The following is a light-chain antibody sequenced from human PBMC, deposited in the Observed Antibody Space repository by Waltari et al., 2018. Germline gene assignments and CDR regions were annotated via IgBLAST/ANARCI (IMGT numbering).Light chain of an antibody. V-gene: IGLV2-14*03. CDR3: NSYTSSSTLV. CDR2: DVS. Sequence: QSALTQPASVSGSPGHSISISCTWTSSDVGGYDYVYWYQQHPGKAPKLMIYDVSNRPSGVSNRFSGSKSGNTASLTISGLQAEDEADYYCNSYTSSSTLVFGGGTKLTVL. J-gene: IGLJ2*01. CDR1: SSDVGGYDY.